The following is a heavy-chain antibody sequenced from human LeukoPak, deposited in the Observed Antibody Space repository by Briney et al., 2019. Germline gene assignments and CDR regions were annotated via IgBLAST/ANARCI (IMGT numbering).Heavy chain of an antibody. Sequence: ASVKVSCKASGGTFSSYAISWVRQAPGQGLEWMGGIIPIFGTANYAQKFQGRVTITADKSTSTAYMELSSLRSEDTAVYYCAREEAVAGTNAFDIWGQGTMVTVSS. CDR3: AREEAVAGTNAFDI. CDR2: IIPIFGTA. CDR1: GGTFSSYA. J-gene: IGHJ3*02. D-gene: IGHD6-19*01. V-gene: IGHV1-69*06.